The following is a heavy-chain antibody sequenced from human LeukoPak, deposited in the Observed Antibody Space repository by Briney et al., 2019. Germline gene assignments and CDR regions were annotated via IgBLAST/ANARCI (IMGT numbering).Heavy chain of an antibody. CDR1: GFTFSSYA. J-gene: IGHJ4*02. D-gene: IGHD6-19*01. CDR3: ARAQWLVYYFDY. V-gene: IGHV3-30-3*01. Sequence: GGSLRLSCAASGFTFSSYAMHWVRQARGKGLEWVAVISYDGSNKYYADSVKGRFTISRDNSKNTLYLQMNSLRAEDTAVYYCARAQWLVYYFDYWGQGTLVTVSS. CDR2: ISYDGSNK.